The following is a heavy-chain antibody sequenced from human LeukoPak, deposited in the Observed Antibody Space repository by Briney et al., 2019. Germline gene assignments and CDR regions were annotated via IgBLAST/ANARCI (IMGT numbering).Heavy chain of an antibody. Sequence: PGGSLRLSCVVSGFTFRKYWMHWVRQAPGKGLVWVSHIDGDGGRTSYADSAKGRFTISRDNAKNTLYLQMNSLRAEDTAVYYCASSIVSVPAATRDYWGQGTLVIVSS. CDR1: GFTFRKYW. V-gene: IGHV3-74*01. CDR3: ASSIVSVPAATRDY. J-gene: IGHJ4*02. CDR2: IDGDGGRT. D-gene: IGHD2-2*01.